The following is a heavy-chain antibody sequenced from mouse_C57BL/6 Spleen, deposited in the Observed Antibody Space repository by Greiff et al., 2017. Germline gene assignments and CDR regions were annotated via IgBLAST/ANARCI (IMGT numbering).Heavy chain of an antibody. J-gene: IGHJ4*01. Sequence: QVQLQQPGAELVRPGSSVKLSCKASGYTFTSYWMDWVKQRPGQGLEWIGNIYPSDSETRYNQKFKDKATLTVDKSSSTAYMQLSSLTSEDSAVYYCATGGDYAMDYWGQGTSVTVAS. V-gene: IGHV1-61*01. CDR1: GYTFTSYW. CDR3: ATGGDYAMDY. CDR2: IYPSDSET.